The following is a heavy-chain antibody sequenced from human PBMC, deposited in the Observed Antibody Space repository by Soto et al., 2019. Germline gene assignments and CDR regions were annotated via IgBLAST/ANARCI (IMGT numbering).Heavy chain of an antibody. CDR3: AKEPKIQLWLHYFDY. CDR1: GFTFSNYG. D-gene: IGHD5-18*01. Sequence: GGPLSLSCASSGFTFSNYGMHWVRPAPGKGLEWLAFISHDGSNTYYADSVKGRFTISRDNYKKTLYLQMNSLRAEDTAVFYCAKEPKIQLWLHYFDYWGQGTLVTVSS. J-gene: IGHJ4*02. V-gene: IGHV3-30*18. CDR2: ISHDGSNT.